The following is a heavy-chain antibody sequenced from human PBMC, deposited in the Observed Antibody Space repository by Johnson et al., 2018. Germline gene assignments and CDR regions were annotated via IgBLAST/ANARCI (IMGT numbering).Heavy chain of an antibody. V-gene: IGHV3-48*01. CDR3: AKCYGDYVYYYYGMDV. D-gene: IGHD4-17*01. CDR2: ISSSGSTI. CDR1: GFSFNRYG. Sequence: VQLVQSGGGLVQXGGSLRLSCAASGFSFNRYGFNWVRQAPGKGLEWVSYISSSGSTIYYADSAKGRFTISRDNSKNTRYLQMNSLRAEDTAVYYCAKCYGDYVYYYYGMDVWGQGTTVTVSS. J-gene: IGHJ6*02.